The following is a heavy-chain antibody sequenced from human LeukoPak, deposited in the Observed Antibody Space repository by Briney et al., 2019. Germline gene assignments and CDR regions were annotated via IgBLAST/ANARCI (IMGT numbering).Heavy chain of an antibody. J-gene: IGHJ4*02. CDR1: GFTFSTYA. Sequence: GGSLRLSCAASGFTFSTYAMSWVRQAPGKGLEWVSVISGSGSGSGTTTSYADSVRARFTISRDTPNNTLFLQMRALLPVGTAVDYCAKEVDFGSGYFDYWGQGTLVTVSS. CDR3: AKEVDFGSGYFDY. V-gene: IGHV3-23*01. D-gene: IGHD3-3*01. CDR2: ISGSGSGSGTTT.